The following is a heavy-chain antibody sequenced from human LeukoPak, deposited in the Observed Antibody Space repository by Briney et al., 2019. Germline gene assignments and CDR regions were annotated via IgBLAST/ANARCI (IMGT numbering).Heavy chain of an antibody. CDR3: VTPRSWELSDMAV. J-gene: IGHJ6*03. V-gene: IGHV4-38-2*02. D-gene: IGHD1-26*01. CDR2: VYHNGET. CDR1: GYSITTNYY. Sequence: SETLSLTCTVSGYSITTNYYWAWIRQSPGTGLEWIGSVYHNGETYYNPSLKSRVIISVDTSKNEFSLRLTSVTAADTAAYYCVTPRSWELSDMAVWGKGTTVIVSS.